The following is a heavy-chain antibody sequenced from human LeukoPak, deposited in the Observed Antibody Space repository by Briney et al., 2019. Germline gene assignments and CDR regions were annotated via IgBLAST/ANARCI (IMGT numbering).Heavy chain of an antibody. J-gene: IGHJ4*02. CDR2: FSSDGRST. CDR1: GFTFSTFN. D-gene: IGHD3-10*01. Sequence: GRSLRLSCAASGFTFSTFNMLWVRQAPGKGLEWVAVFSSDGRSTFYAENVQGRFTLSRDNSKNTLSLQMNSLRAEDTAVYYCAKSYYYHSGSFDYWGQGTLVTVSS. V-gene: IGHV3-30*18. CDR3: AKSYYYHSGSFDY.